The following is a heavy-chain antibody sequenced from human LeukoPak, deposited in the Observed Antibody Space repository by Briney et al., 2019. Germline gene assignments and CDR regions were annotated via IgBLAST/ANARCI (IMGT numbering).Heavy chain of an antibody. CDR1: GFTFTNFP. CDR3: ASPNSMAGTHYFHY. Sequence: GGSLRLSCAASGFTFTNFPMHWVRQPPGKGLEWVAVISYDGTDKYYADSVKGRFTISRDNSKSTLYLQMDSLRAEDTAVYYCASPNSMAGTHYFHYWGQGTLVTVSS. D-gene: IGHD6-19*01. J-gene: IGHJ4*02. CDR2: ISYDGTDK. V-gene: IGHV3-30*04.